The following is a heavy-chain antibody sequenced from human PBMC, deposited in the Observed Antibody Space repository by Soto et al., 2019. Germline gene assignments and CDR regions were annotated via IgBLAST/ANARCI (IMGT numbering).Heavy chain of an antibody. D-gene: IGHD1-1*01. J-gene: IGHJ6*02. CDR3: ANRASPPDLEGCVYPYYYYYGLDF. CDR1: GFSLSTGGVG. CDR2: IYWDDDK. V-gene: IGHV2-5*02. Sequence: QITLKESGPTLVKPTQTLTLTCTFSGFSLSTGGVGVGWIRQPPGKALEWLALIYWDDDKRYSPSLKSRLTITKHTSINRGLLITTNMDNMDTVTYYSANRASPPDLEGCVYPYYYYYGLDFWGQGTTVTVSS.